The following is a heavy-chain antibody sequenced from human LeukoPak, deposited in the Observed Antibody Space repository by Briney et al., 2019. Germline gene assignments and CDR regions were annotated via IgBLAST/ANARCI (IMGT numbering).Heavy chain of an antibody. J-gene: IGHJ4*02. Sequence: GGSLRLSCAASGFTYSLFWMSWVRQAPGKGLEWVANIKQDGSEKYYVDSVKGRFTISRDNAERSLYLQMNSLRAGDTAVYYCARGFASGDYGADWGQGTLVTVSS. D-gene: IGHD4-17*01. CDR3: ARGFASGDYGAD. CDR2: IKQDGSEK. CDR1: GFTYSLFW. V-gene: IGHV3-7*01.